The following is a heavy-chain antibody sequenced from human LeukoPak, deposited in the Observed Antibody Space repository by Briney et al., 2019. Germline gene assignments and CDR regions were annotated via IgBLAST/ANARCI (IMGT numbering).Heavy chain of an antibody. Sequence: PGGSLRLSCAASGFTVSSNYMSWVRQAPGKGLEWVSVIYSGGSTYYADSVKGRFTISRDNSKNTVYLLVNSLRTEDTAVYYCGRSRRINASLYYYMDVWGKGTTVTVSS. CDR2: IYSGGST. CDR3: GRSRRINASLYYYMDV. V-gene: IGHV3-66*01. CDR1: GFTVSSNY. D-gene: IGHD2-15*01. J-gene: IGHJ6*03.